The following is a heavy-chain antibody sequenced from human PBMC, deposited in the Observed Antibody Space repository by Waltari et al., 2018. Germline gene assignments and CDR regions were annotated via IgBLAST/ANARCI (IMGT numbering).Heavy chain of an antibody. CDR3: ARDGRPKTYSGSSYDAFDI. CDR1: GGSISSYY. V-gene: IGHV4-59*01. CDR2: IYYSGST. Sequence: QVQLQESGPGLVKPSETLSLPCTVSGGSISSYYWSWIRQPPGKGLEWIGYIYYSGSTNYNPSLKSRVTISVDTSKNQFSLKLSSVTAADTAVYDCARDGRPKTYSGSSYDAFDIWGQGTMVTVSS. J-gene: IGHJ3*02. D-gene: IGHD1-26*01.